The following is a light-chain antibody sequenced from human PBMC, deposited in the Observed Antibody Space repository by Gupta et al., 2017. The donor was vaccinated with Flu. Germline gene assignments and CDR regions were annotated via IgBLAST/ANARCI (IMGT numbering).Light chain of an antibody. CDR2: EVT. CDR3: SSYTTSSIWV. J-gene: IGLJ3*02. V-gene: IGLV2-14*01. Sequence: ITLSGTLSIMDIGSYNCDSWYQQPPGKAPKVLIYEVTKRPSGGANRFSGSKAGSTASLTISDLHPDDEADYYCSSYTTSSIWVFGGGTKLAVL. CDR1: IMDIGSYNC.